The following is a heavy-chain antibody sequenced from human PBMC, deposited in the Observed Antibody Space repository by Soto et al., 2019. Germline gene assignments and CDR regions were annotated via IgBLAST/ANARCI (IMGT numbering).Heavy chain of an antibody. CDR3: AKGESSVSARDFDP. CDR2: ITSSGAA. J-gene: IGHJ5*02. CDR1: GFTFINYA. V-gene: IGHV3-23*01. Sequence: DVQLLESGGDLAQPGGSLRLSCEASGFTFINYAIAWVRQAPGKGLEWVSGITSSGAAYYADSVKGRFTISRDNSKNTLYLQMNSLRAEDTAVYDCAKGESSVSARDFDPWGQGTLVTVSS. D-gene: IGHD3-22*01.